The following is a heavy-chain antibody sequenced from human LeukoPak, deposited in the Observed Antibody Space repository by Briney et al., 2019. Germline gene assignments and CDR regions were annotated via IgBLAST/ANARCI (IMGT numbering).Heavy chain of an antibody. D-gene: IGHD3-22*01. V-gene: IGHV3-21*01. J-gene: IGHJ6*03. CDR3: ARDRHDSSGYRLYYYYMDV. CDR2: ISSSSSYI. CDR1: GFTFSSYS. Sequence: PGGSLRLSCAASGFTFSSYSMNWVRQAPGKGLEWVSSISSSSSYIYYADSVKGRFTISRDNAKNSLYLQMNSLRAEDTAVYYCARDRHDSSGYRLYYYYMDVWGKGTTVTVSS.